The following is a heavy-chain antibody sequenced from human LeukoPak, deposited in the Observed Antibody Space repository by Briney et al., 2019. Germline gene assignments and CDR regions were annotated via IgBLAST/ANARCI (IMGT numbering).Heavy chain of an antibody. CDR2: IKSKTDGGTT. D-gene: IGHD3-22*01. J-gene: IGHJ4*02. CDR1: GFTFSNAW. CDR3: TTPTYYYDSSYVY. Sequence: GGSLRLSCAASGFTFSNAWMSWVRQAPGKGLEWVGRIKSKTDGGTTDYAAPVKGRFTISRDDSKNTLYLQMNSLKTEDTAVYYCTTPTYYYDSSYVYWGQGTLVTVSS. V-gene: IGHV3-15*01.